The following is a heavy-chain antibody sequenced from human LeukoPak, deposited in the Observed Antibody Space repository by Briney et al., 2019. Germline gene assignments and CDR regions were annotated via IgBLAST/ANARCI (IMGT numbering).Heavy chain of an antibody. CDR1: GYSFTSYW. V-gene: IGHV5-51*01. Sequence: PGESLKISCKGSGYSFTSYWIGWLRQMPGKGLEWMGIIYPGDSDTRYSPSFQGQVTISADKSISTAYLQWSSLKASDTAMYYCARRASSGVYAFDIWGQGTMVTVSS. D-gene: IGHD6-19*01. J-gene: IGHJ3*02. CDR2: IYPGDSDT. CDR3: ARRASSGVYAFDI.